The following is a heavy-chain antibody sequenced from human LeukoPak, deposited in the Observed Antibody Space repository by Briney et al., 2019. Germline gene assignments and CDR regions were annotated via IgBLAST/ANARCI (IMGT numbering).Heavy chain of an antibody. CDR2: INHSGDT. J-gene: IGHJ5*02. Sequence: SETLCLTCAVYGGTFSGYYWCCMPEPPGKGRECRWEINHSGDTNYNPSVKGRVYISVDKSKNKFYLKMSFVNAADTAVYYCARFPGGIYWFDPSGEGTLVTASS. V-gene: IGHV4-34*01. CDR1: GGTFSGYY. CDR3: ARFPGGIYWFDP. D-gene: IGHD6-13*01.